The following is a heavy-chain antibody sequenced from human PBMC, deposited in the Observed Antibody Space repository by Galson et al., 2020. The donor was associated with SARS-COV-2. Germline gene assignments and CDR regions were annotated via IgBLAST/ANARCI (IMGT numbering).Heavy chain of an antibody. D-gene: IGHD6-6*01. J-gene: IGHJ4*02. CDR2: ISSTGRYI. CDR3: AKDQSSYSSSPLTVGLAPEFDY. V-gene: IGHV3-21*01. CDR1: GFAFSTSS. Sequence: GESLKISCAASGFAFSTSSMSWVRQAPGKGLEWVSSISSTGRYIYYADSLKGRFTISRDNAKNSLYLQMNSLRAEDTAVYYCAKDQSSYSSSPLTVGLAPEFDYWGQGTLVTVSS.